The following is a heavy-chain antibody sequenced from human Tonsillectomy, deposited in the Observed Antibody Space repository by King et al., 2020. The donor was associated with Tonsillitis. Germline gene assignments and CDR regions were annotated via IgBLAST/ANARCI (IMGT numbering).Heavy chain of an antibody. J-gene: IGHJ5*02. D-gene: IGHD3-10*01. CDR3: ARIVGFFPSKRNWFDP. CDR1: GFSLNNARMG. Sequence: TLKESGPVLVKPTETLTLTCTVSGFSLNNARMGVSWIRQPPGKALEWLAHIFSNDEKSYSTSLKSRLTISKDTPKSQVVLTLTDMDPVDTATYYCARIVGFFPSKRNWFDPWGQGTLVTVSS. V-gene: IGHV2-26*01. CDR2: IFSNDEK.